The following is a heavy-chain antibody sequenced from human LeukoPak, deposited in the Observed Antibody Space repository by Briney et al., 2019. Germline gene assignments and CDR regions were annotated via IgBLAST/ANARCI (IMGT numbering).Heavy chain of an antibody. CDR1: GGSISSYY. CDR3: ARRLYYYYYMDV. J-gene: IGHJ6*03. CDR2: IYYSGST. D-gene: IGHD6-25*01. V-gene: IGHV4-59*12. Sequence: SETLSLTCTVSGGSISSYYWSWIRQPPGKGLEWIGYIYYSGSTNYNPSLKSRVTISVKTSKNQFSLKLSSVTAADTAVYYCARRLYYYYYMDVWGKGTTVTISS.